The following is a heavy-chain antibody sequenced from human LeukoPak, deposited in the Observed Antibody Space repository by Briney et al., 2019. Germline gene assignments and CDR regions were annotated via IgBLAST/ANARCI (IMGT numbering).Heavy chain of an antibody. CDR1: GDSISSGRNY. J-gene: IGHJ3*02. Sequence: SETLSLTCSVSGDSISSGRNYWGWIRQSPGKGLEWIASIYSSGNTHSNPSLKGRVTISVDTSKNQFSLKLSSVTAADTAVYYCARGDSSSWYDAFDIWGQGTMVTVSS. CDR3: ARGDSSSWYDAFDI. CDR2: IYSSGNT. D-gene: IGHD6-13*01. V-gene: IGHV4-39*07.